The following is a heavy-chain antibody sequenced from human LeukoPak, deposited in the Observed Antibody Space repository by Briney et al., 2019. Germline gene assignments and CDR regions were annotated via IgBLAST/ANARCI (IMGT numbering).Heavy chain of an antibody. J-gene: IGHJ2*01. CDR1: GGSFSGYY. CDR3: ARPRGYFDP. V-gene: IGHV4-34*01. Sequence: SETLSLTCAVYGGSFSGYYWSWIRQPPGKGLEWIGEINHSGSTNYNPSLKRRVTISVDTSKNQSSLKLSSLPAADTAVYYCARPRGYFDPWGRGTLVTVSS. CDR2: INHSGST.